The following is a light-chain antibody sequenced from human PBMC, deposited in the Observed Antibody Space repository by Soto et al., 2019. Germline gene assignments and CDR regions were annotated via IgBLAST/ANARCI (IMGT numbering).Light chain of an antibody. CDR1: QGISNY. V-gene: IGKV1-27*01. J-gene: IGKJ1*01. Sequence: DIQMTQSPSSLSASVGDRVTITCRASQGISNYLAWYQQKPGKVPKLLIYAASSLQSGVPSRFSGSGSGTDFTPTISSLQHEDVETYYCQKYDSARWTFGQGTKVDIK. CDR2: AAS. CDR3: QKYDSARWT.